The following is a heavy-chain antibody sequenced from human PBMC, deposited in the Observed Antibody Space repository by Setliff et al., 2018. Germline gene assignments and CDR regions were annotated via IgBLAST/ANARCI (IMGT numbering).Heavy chain of an antibody. CDR1: GFTFSSYR. J-gene: IGHJ4*02. CDR2: IWDDGGNK. V-gene: IGHV3-33*08. CDR3: ARTCSGSGCYAGLES. Sequence: GGSLRLSCAASGFTFSSYRMHWVRQAPGKGLEWVAVIWDDGGNKYHADSVKGRFAISRDNAKNSLYLQMNSLRPEDTAVYYCARTCSGSGCYAGLESWGQGTPVTVSS. D-gene: IGHD2-15*01.